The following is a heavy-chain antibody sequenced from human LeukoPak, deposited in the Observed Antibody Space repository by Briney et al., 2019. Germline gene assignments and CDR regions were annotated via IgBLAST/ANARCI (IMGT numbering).Heavy chain of an antibody. D-gene: IGHD5-18*01. CDR3: AREEHSYGYIRIGYYYYYMDV. CDR1: GFTFSSYW. Sequence: PGGSLRLSCAASGFTFSSYWMSWVRQAPGKGLEWVANIKQDGSEKYYVDSVKGRFTISRDYAKNSLYLQMNSLRAEDTAVYYCAREEHSYGYIRIGYYYYYMDVWGKGTTVTVSS. J-gene: IGHJ6*03. V-gene: IGHV3-7*01. CDR2: IKQDGSEK.